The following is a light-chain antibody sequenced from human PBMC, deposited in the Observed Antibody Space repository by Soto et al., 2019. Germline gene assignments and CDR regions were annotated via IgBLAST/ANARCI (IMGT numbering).Light chain of an antibody. CDR1: SSNIGSNT. V-gene: IGLV1-44*01. CDR2: SIN. J-gene: IGLJ1*01. CDR3: AAWDDSLNGYV. Sequence: QSVLTQPPSASGTPGQRVTISCSGSSSNIGSNTVNWYQQLPGTAPKLLIYSINHRPSGVPDRFSGSKSGNSASLAISGLQSEDEADYYCAAWDDSLNGYVFGTGTKVTVL.